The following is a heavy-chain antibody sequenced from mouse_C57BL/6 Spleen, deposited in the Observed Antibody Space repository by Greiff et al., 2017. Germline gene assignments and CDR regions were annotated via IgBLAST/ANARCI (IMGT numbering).Heavy chain of an antibody. CDR3: ADYGSYFDY. CDR2: IRLKSDNYAT. Sequence: EVKLMESGGGLVQPGGSMRLSCVASGFTFSNYWMSWVRQSPETGLEWVAQIRLKSDNYATHYAASVKGRFTISRDDSQSSVNSRKHELNAGETGVNYCADYGSYFDYWGQGTTLTVSA. V-gene: IGHV6-3*01. D-gene: IGHD2-1*01. CDR1: GFTFSNYW. J-gene: IGHJ2*01.